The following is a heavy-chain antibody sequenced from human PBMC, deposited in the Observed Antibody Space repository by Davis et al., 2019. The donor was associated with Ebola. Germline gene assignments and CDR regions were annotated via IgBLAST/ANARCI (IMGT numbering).Heavy chain of an antibody. Sequence: ASVKVSCKASGYTFTSYTIHWVRQAPGQRLEWMGQINGDNGNTKSSQKLTDRVTITRDTSANTAYMELSSLTSEDTAVYYCARGGRWNYIFDAFDFWGQGTVVTVSS. J-gene: IGHJ3*01. D-gene: IGHD1-7*01. V-gene: IGHV1-3*01. CDR3: ARGGRWNYIFDAFDF. CDR2: INGDNGNT. CDR1: GYTFTSYT.